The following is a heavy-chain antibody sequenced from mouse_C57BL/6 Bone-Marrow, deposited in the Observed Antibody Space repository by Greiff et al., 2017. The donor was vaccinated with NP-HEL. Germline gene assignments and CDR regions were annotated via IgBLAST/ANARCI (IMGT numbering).Heavy chain of an antibody. D-gene: IGHD1-1*01. CDR1: GYSFTDYN. CDR3: AISYYYGSSYAMDY. Sequence: VQLQQSGPELVKPGASVKISCKASGYSFTDYNMNWVKQSNGKSLEWIGVINPNYGTTSYNQKFKGKATLTVDQSSSTAYMQLNSLTSEDSAVYYCAISYYYGSSYAMDYWGQGTSVTVSS. V-gene: IGHV1-39*01. J-gene: IGHJ4*01. CDR2: INPNYGTT.